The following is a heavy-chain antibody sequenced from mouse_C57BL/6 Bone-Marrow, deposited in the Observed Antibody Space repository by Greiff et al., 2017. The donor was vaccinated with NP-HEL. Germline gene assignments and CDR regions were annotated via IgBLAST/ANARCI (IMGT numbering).Heavy chain of an antibody. D-gene: IGHD1-1*01. CDR1: GYTFTSYW. J-gene: IGHJ2*01. Sequence: QVQLQQPGAELVKPGASVKLSCKASGYTFTSYWMHWVKQRPGQDLEWIGMIHPNSGSTNYNEKFKSKATLTVDKSSSTAYMQLSSLTSEDSAVYYCAPITTVVARDYWGQGTTLTVSS. CDR2: IHPNSGST. V-gene: IGHV1-64*01. CDR3: APITTVVARDY.